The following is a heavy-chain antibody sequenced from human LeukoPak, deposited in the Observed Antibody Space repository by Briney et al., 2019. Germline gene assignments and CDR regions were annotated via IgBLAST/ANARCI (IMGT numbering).Heavy chain of an antibody. V-gene: IGHV4-59*01. J-gene: IGHJ3*02. CDR1: GGSISSYY. CDR2: IYYSGST. D-gene: IGHD1-26*01. Sequence: PSETLSLTCTVSGGSISSYYWSWIRQPPGKGLEWIGYIYYSGSTNYNPSLKSRVTISVDTSKNQFSLKLSSVTAADTAVYYCARDSSGSYKLAEENAFDIWGQGTMVTVSS. CDR3: ARDSSGSYKLAEENAFDI.